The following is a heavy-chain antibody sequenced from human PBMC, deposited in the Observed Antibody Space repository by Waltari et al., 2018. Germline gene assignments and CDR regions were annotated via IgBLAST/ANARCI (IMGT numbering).Heavy chain of an antibody. CDR2: SNHRGST. V-gene: IGHV4-34*01. Sequence: QVQLQQWGAGLLKPSETLSLTCAVYGGSFSGYYWSWISQPPGTGLEWIGESNHRGSTNYNPSLKSRVTISVDTSKNQFSLKLSSVTAADTAVYYCARAGMVRGPYKRREDAFDIWGQGTMVTVSS. D-gene: IGHD3-10*01. CDR1: GGSFSGYY. CDR3: ARAGMVRGPYKRREDAFDI. J-gene: IGHJ3*02.